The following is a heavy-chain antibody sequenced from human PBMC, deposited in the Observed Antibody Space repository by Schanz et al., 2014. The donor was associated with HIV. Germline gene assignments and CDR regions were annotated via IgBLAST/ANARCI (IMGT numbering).Heavy chain of an antibody. V-gene: IGHV4-38-2*01. D-gene: IGHD3-10*01. CDR1: GFAVSSNF. CDR3: ARHQRGSYLEALDY. Sequence: VQLVESGGGLVKPGGSLRLSCAASGFAVSSNFLNWVRQTPGKGLEWIGSAHHSGSTYYTPSLKSRVTISVDTSKNQSSRKWSSVTAADTAVFYCARHQRGSYLEALDYWGQGTLVTVSS. J-gene: IGHJ4*02. CDR2: AHHSGST.